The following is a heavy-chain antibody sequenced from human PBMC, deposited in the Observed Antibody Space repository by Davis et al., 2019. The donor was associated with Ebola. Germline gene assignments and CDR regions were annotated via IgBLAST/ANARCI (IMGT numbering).Heavy chain of an antibody. D-gene: IGHD2-15*01. CDR1: GFTFSSYW. J-gene: IGHJ4*02. CDR2: INGDGSTT. Sequence: PGGSLRLSCAASGFTFSSYWMHWVRQAPGKGLVWVSRINGDGSTTTYADSVKGRFTISRDNAKNSLSLEMNSLRAEDTAVYYCARVGGNCYGYWGQGALVSVSS. CDR3: ARVGGNCYGY. V-gene: IGHV3-74*01.